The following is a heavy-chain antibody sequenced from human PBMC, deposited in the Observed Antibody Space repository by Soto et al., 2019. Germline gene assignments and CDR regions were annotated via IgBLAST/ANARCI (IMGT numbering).Heavy chain of an antibody. V-gene: IGHV4-34*01. CDR3: ASRREDYDYYYGMDV. CDR1: GGSFSGYY. CDR2: INHSGST. J-gene: IGHJ6*02. Sequence: QVQLQQWGAGLLKPSETLSLTCAVYGGSFSGYYWSWIRQPPGKGLEWIGEINHSGSTNYNPSLKRRVPITVDTSKNKFSLQLSSVTAADTAVYYCASRREDYDYYYGMDVWGQGTTVTVSS.